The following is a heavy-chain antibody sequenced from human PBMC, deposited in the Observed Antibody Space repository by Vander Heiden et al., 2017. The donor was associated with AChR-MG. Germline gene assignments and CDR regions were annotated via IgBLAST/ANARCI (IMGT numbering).Heavy chain of an antibody. CDR1: GFTFSSHG. CDR3: AAVRSGSYYNRY. D-gene: IGHD3-10*01. V-gene: IGHV3-30*03. CDR2: ISYDGSNK. J-gene: IGHJ4*02. Sequence: QVQLVESGGGVVQPGRSLRLSCAASGFTFSSHGMHWVRQAPGKGLEWVAVISYDGSNKYYADSVKGRFTISRDNSKNTLYLQMNSLRAEDTAVYYCAAVRSGSYYNRYWGQGTLVTVSS.